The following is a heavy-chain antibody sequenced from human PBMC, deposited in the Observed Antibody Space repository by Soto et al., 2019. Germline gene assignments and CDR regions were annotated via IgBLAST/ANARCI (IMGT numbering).Heavy chain of an antibody. CDR3: ASGGYDSSGYLIGAFDI. CDR2: IIPIFGTA. V-gene: IGHV1-69*06. D-gene: IGHD3-22*01. J-gene: IGHJ3*02. Sequence: SVKASCKASGGTFSSYAISWVRQAPGQVLEWLGGIIPIFGTANYAQKFQGRVTITADKSTSTAYMELSSLRSGDTAVYYCASGGYDSSGYLIGAFDIWG. CDR1: GGTFSSYA.